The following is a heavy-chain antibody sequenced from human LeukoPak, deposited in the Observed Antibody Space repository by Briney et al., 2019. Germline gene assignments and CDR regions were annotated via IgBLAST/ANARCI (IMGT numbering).Heavy chain of an antibody. CDR2: IKQDGSEK. Sequence: GGSLRLSCAASGFTFSSYWMSWVRQAPGKGLEWVANIKQDGSEKYYVDSVKGRFTISRDNAKNSLYLQMNSLRAEDTAVYYCAKDQSSSLIYYYYMDVWGKGTTVTVSS. D-gene: IGHD6-19*01. CDR3: AKDQSSSLIYYYYMDV. J-gene: IGHJ6*03. V-gene: IGHV3-7*01. CDR1: GFTFSSYW.